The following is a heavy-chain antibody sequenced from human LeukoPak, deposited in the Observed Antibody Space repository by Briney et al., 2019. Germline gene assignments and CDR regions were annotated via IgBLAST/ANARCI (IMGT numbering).Heavy chain of an antibody. CDR3: AKDRSGSYSDYFDY. J-gene: IGHJ4*02. CDR2: ISGSGGST. D-gene: IGHD1-26*01. Sequence: GGSLRLSCAASGFSFRTYAMGWVRQAPGKGLEWVSAISGSGGSTYYADSVKGRFTISRDNSKNTLYLQMNSLRAEDTAVYYCAKDRSGSYSDYFDYWGQGTLVTVSS. V-gene: IGHV3-23*01. CDR1: GFSFRTYA.